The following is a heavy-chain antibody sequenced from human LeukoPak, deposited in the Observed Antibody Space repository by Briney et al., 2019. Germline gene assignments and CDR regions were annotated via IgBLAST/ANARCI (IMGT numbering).Heavy chain of an antibody. CDR1: GDSVRSSY. CDR2: ISFTGST. Sequence: SETLSLTCTIAGDSVRSSYWSWVRQPPGKGLEWIGYISFTGSTNYNPSLKSRVTISVDTSKNQFSLKLSSVTAADTAVYYCAGARSVLRYFDWLSHNHQPLDYWGQGTLVTVSS. V-gene: IGHV4-59*02. CDR3: AGARSVLRYFDWLSHNHQPLDY. D-gene: IGHD3-9*01. J-gene: IGHJ4*02.